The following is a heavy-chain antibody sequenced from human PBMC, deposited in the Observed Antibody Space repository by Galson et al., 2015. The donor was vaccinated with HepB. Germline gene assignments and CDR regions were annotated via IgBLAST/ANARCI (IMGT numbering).Heavy chain of an antibody. J-gene: IGHJ3*02. CDR2: IYYSGST. Sequence: SETLSLTCTVSGGSISSSSYYWGWIRQPPGKGLEWIGSIYYSGSTYYNPSLKSRVTISVDTSKNQFSLKLSSVTAADTAVYYCARHTYGSGSYWTLDAFDIWGQGTMVTVSS. V-gene: IGHV4-39*01. D-gene: IGHD3-10*01. CDR1: GGSISSSSYY. CDR3: ARHTYGSGSYWTLDAFDI.